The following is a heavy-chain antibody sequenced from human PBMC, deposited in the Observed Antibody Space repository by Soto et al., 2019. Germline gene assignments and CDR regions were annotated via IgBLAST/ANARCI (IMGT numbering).Heavy chain of an antibody. V-gene: IGHV3-30-3*01. J-gene: IGHJ4*02. Sequence: GGSLRLSCAASGFTFSHFAMHWVRQAPGKGLEWISVISFNATNVFFADSVKGRFSISRDNSANTLYLQMNSLRAEDTAVYYCTRNIAVADPLWGQGTLVTVSS. CDR2: ISFNATNV. D-gene: IGHD6-19*01. CDR1: GFTFSHFA. CDR3: TRNIAVADPL.